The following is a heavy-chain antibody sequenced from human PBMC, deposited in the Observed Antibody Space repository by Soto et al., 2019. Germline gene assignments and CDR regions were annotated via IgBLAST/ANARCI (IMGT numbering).Heavy chain of an antibody. CDR1: GFTFSSYG. D-gene: IGHD1-26*01. CDR2: ISYDGSNK. Sequence: GGSLRLSCAASGFTFSSYGMHWVRQAPGKGLEWVAVISYDGSNKYYADSVKGRFTISRDNSKNTLYLQMNSLRAEDTAVYYCAKDRQGGSYLKTLDYWGQGTLVTVSS. V-gene: IGHV3-30*18. CDR3: AKDRQGGSYLKTLDY. J-gene: IGHJ4*02.